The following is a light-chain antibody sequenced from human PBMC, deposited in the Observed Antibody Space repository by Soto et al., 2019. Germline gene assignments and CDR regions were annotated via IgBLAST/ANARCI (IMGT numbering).Light chain of an antibody. CDR1: SSDAGSYNL. Sequence: QSALTQPASVSGSPGQSITISCTGISSDAGSYNLVSWYQHHPGKAPKLIIYEGSKRPSGVSNRFSGSKSGNTASLTISGLQAEDEADYYCSSYTSSSTRVFGTGTKLTVL. V-gene: IGLV2-14*02. J-gene: IGLJ1*01. CDR3: SSYTSSSTRV. CDR2: EGS.